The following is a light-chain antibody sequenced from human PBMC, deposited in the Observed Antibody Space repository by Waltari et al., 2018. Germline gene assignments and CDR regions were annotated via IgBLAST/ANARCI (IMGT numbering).Light chain of an antibody. CDR2: AAS. V-gene: IGKV1-13*02. Sequence: AIQLTQSPSSLSASVGNRVTITCRASQGIGTTLVWYQQQPGKTPTLLIYAASILESGVPSRFSGSGSGTEFTLTISSLQPVDFAAYYCQQFYRAPFTFGPGTTVDF. CDR1: QGIGTT. CDR3: QQFYRAPFT. J-gene: IGKJ3*01.